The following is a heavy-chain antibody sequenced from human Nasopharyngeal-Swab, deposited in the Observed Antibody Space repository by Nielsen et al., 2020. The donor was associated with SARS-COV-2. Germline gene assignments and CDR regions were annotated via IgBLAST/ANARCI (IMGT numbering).Heavy chain of an antibody. V-gene: IGHV4-59*01. Sequence: RQAPGKGLEWIGYIYYSGSTKYNPSLKSRVTISVDTSKNQFSLKLSSVTAADTAVYYCARGYCSGGSCYRYYYYYYMDVWGKGTTVTSP. CDR2: IYYSGST. CDR3: ARGYCSGGSCYRYYYYYYMDV. D-gene: IGHD2-15*01. J-gene: IGHJ6*03.